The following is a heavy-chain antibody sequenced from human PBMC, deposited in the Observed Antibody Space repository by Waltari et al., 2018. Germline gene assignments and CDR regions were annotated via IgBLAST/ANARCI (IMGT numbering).Heavy chain of an antibody. Sequence: QVQLVQSGAAVKKPGSSVKVSCKASGGTFSSYAISWVRQAPGQGLEWMGGIIPIFGTANYAQKFQGRGTITADESTSTAYMELSSLRSEDTAVYYCATQPSYGDYFDYWGQGTLVTVSS. CDR1: GGTFSSYA. CDR3: ATQPSYGDYFDY. V-gene: IGHV1-69*13. CDR2: IIPIFGTA. J-gene: IGHJ4*02. D-gene: IGHD4-17*01.